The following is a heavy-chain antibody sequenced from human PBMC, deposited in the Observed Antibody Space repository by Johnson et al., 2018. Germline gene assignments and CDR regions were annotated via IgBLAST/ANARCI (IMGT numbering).Heavy chain of an antibody. CDR1: GFSFSAYS. D-gene: IGHD4-11*01. CDR2: ITHSPDTI. J-gene: IGHJ4*02. V-gene: IGHV3-48*02. Sequence: VQLVESWGGLVQPGGSLRLSCAASGFSFSAYSFNWVRQAPGKGLEWLAHITHSPDTIYSADSVKGRFTISRDNAKNSVFLQMSSLRDGEPAVLYCGRDGGKGYSIDYWGQGTLVSVSS. CDR3: GRDGGKGYSIDY.